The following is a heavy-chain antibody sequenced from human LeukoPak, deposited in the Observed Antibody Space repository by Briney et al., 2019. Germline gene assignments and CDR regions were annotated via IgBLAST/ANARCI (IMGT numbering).Heavy chain of an antibody. D-gene: IGHD5-12*01. CDR3: ARDTGLQYSGYDHDY. CDR2: ISAYNGNT. V-gene: IGHV1-18*04. CDR1: GYTFTGYY. J-gene: IGHJ4*02. Sequence: ASVKVSCKASGYTFTGYYLHGVRQAPGQGLDGMDWISAYNGNTNYAQKLQGRVTMTTDTSTSTAYMELRSLRSDDTAVYYCARDTGLQYSGYDHDYWGQGTLVTVSS.